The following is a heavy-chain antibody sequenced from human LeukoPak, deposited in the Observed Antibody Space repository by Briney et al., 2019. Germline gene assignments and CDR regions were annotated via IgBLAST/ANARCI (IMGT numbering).Heavy chain of an antibody. CDR2: ISGSGGST. V-gene: IGHV3-23*01. J-gene: IGHJ5*02. D-gene: IGHD3-16*01. CDR1: GFTFSSYA. CDR3: AKVSSGGDRFDP. Sequence: GGSLRLSCAASGFTFSSYAMSWVRQAPGKGLERVLAISGSGGSTYYADSVKGRFTISRDNSKNTLYLQMNSLRAEDTAVYYCAKVSSGGDRFDPWGQGTLVTVSP.